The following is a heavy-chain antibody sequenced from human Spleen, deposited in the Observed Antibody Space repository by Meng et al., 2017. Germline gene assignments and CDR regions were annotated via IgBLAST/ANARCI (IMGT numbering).Heavy chain of an antibody. Sequence: QVQLQQWGAALLKPSETLSLTCAVYGGSFSGYYWSWIRQPPGKDLEWIGEINHSGSTNYNPSLKSRVTISVDTSKIQFSLKLSSVTAADTAVYYCASLSTSWSGADYWGQGTLVTVSS. D-gene: IGHD6-13*01. CDR2: INHSGST. V-gene: IGHV4-34*01. CDR1: GGSFSGYY. CDR3: ASLSTSWSGADY. J-gene: IGHJ4*02.